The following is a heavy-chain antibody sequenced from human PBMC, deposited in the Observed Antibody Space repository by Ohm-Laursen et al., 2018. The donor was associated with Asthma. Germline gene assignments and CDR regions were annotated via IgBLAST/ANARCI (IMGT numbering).Heavy chain of an antibody. CDR3: ARDHDYDDAFDI. V-gene: IGHV3-74*01. Sequence: SLRLSCTASGFTFSSYWMHWVRQAPGKGLVWVSRINSDGSSTSYADSVKGRFTISRDNAKNTLYLQMNSLRAEDTAVYYCARDHDYDDAFDIWGQGTMVTVSS. D-gene: IGHD4-17*01. J-gene: IGHJ3*02. CDR1: GFTFSSYW. CDR2: INSDGSST.